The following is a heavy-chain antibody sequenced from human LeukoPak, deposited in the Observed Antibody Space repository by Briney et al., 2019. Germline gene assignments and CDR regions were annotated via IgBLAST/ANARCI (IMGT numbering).Heavy chain of an antibody. CDR1: GITLSNYG. CDR3: AKPLRVGATTAYFDY. J-gene: IGHJ4*02. D-gene: IGHD1-26*01. Sequence: GGSLRLSCAVSGITLSNYGMSWVRQAPGKGLEWVSAISGSGGSTYYADSVKGRFTISRDNSKNTLYLQMNSLRAEDTAVYYCAKPLRVGATTAYFDYWGQGTLVTVSS. CDR2: ISGSGGST. V-gene: IGHV3-23*01.